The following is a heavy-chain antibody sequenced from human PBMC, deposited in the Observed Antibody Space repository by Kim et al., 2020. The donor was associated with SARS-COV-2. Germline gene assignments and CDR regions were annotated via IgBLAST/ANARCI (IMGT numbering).Heavy chain of an antibody. CDR2: MNPNSGNT. V-gene: IGHV1-8*01. Sequence: ASVKVSCKASGYTFTSYDINWVRQATGQGLEWMGWMNPNSGNTGYAQKFQGRVTMTRNTSISTAYMELSSLRSEDTAVYYCARGGYEGSLRYYYGMDVWGQGTTVTVSS. CDR3: ARGGYEGSLRYYYGMDV. CDR1: GYTFTSYD. D-gene: IGHD6-13*01. J-gene: IGHJ6*02.